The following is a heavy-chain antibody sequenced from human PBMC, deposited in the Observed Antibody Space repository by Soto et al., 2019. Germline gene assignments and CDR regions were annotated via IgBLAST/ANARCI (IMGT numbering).Heavy chain of an antibody. J-gene: IGHJ4*02. CDR2: IYYSGST. CDR3: ARHPGYAVPTVYATHYFNY. V-gene: IGHV4-39*01. Sequence: QLQLQESGPGLVKPSETLSLTCTVSGDSISSNNYYCGWIRQPPGKGLEWIGSIYYSGSTYYNPSLKSRVSMSVDTSKSQFSLKLSSVTAADTAVYYCARHPGYAVPTVYATHYFNYWGQGILVTFSA. CDR1: GDSISSNNYY. D-gene: IGHD2-8*01.